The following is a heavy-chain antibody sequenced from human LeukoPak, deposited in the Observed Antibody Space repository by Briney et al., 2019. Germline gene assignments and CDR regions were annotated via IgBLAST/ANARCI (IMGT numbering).Heavy chain of an antibody. CDR2: IIPIFGTA. CDR3: ARLSSSSLDY. Sequence: GASVKVSCKASGGTFSSYAISWVRQAPGQGPERMGRIIPIFGTANYAQKFQGRVTITTDESTSTAYMELSSLRSEDTAVYYCARLSSSSLDYWGQGTLVTVSS. D-gene: IGHD6-6*01. V-gene: IGHV1-69*05. J-gene: IGHJ4*02. CDR1: GGTFSSYA.